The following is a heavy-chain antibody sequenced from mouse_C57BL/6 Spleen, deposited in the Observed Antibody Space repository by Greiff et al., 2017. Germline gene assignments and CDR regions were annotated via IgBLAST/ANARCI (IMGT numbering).Heavy chain of an antibody. CDR3: ARHEGYGRYYFDY. V-gene: IGHV5-6*01. D-gene: IGHD2-3*01. CDR2: ISRGGAYT. CDR1: GFTFSSSG. J-gene: IGHJ2*01. Sequence: DVQLVESGGDLVKPGGSLKLSCAASGFTFSSSGMSWVRQTPVKRLAWVATISRGGAYTYSPDSVKGRFTISRDNAKNTLDLQMSRLKSEDTAMYDCARHEGYGRYYFDYWGQGTTLTVSS.